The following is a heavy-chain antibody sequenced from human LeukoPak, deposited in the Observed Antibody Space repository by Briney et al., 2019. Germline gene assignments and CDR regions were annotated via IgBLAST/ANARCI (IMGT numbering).Heavy chain of an antibody. J-gene: IGHJ3*02. V-gene: IGHV1-24*01. CDR2: FDPEDGET. Sequence: ASVKVSCKVSGYTLTELSMHWVRLAPGKGLEWMGGFDPEDGETIYAQKFQGRVTMTEDTSTDTAYMELSSLRSEDTAVYYCATSEPVYTVVTYLAPFDIWGQGTMVTVSS. CDR3: ATSEPVYTVVTYLAPFDI. D-gene: IGHD4-23*01. CDR1: GYTLTELS.